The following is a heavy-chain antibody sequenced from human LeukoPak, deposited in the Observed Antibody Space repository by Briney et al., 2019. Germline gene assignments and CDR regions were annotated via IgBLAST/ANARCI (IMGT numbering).Heavy chain of an antibody. CDR1: GGSFRSYY. J-gene: IGHJ4*02. V-gene: IGHV4-34*01. Sequence: SETLSLTCGVYGGSFRSYYWNWIRQPPGKGLEWSGEINHSGSTNYNPSLKSRVTMSVDTSKKQFSLKLSSVTAADTAVYYCASQHCTSTTCYAYFDYWGQGTLVTVSS. D-gene: IGHD2-2*01. CDR3: ASQHCTSTTCYAYFDY. CDR2: INHSGST.